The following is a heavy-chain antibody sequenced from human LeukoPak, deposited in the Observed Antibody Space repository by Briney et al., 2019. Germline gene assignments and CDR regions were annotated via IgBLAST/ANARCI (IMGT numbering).Heavy chain of an antibody. Sequence: ASVKVPCKASGGAFSSYAISWVRQAPGQGLEWMGGIIPIFGTANYAQKFQGRVTITTDESTSTAYMELSSLRSEDTAVYYCASDGTGATAAFDIWGQGTMVTVSS. V-gene: IGHV1-69*05. J-gene: IGHJ3*02. CDR1: GGAFSSYA. D-gene: IGHD1-26*01. CDR3: ASDGTGATAAFDI. CDR2: IIPIFGTA.